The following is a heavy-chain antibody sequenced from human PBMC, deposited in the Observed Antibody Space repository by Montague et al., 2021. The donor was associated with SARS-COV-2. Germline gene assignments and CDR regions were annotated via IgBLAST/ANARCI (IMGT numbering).Heavy chain of an antibody. Sequence: SLRLSCAASGFTFSSYAMHWVRQAPGKGLEWVAVISYDGSNKYYVDSVKGRFTISRDNSKNTLYLQMNSLRAEDTAVYYCAREGLGSYYDSSGYYPFDYWGQGTLITVSS. CDR1: GFTFSSYA. J-gene: IGHJ4*02. CDR2: ISYDGSNK. D-gene: IGHD3-22*01. V-gene: IGHV3-30*04. CDR3: AREGLGSYYDSSGYYPFDY.